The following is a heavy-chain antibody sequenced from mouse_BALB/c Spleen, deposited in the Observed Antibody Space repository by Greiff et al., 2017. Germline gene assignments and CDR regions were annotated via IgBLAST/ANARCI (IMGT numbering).Heavy chain of an antibody. CDR2: ISYDGSN. CDR3: ARDWGYYRYENYAMDY. CDR1: GYSITSGYY. J-gene: IGHJ4*01. Sequence: EVQLVESGPGLVKPSQSLSLTCSVTGYSITSGYYWNWIRQFPGNKLEWMGYISYDGSNNYNPSLKNRISITRDTSKNQFFLKLNSVTTEDTATYYCARDWGYYRYENYAMDYWGQGTSVTVSS. V-gene: IGHV3-6*02. D-gene: IGHD2-14*01.